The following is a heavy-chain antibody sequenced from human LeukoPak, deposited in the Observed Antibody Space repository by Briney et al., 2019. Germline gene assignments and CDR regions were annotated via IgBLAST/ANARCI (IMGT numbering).Heavy chain of an antibody. J-gene: IGHJ4*02. D-gene: IGHD1-26*01. V-gene: IGHV4-59*08. CDR3: ARLPRDRGSPLDY. CDR2: IYYSGST. Sequence: PSETLSLTCTVSGGSISSYYWSWIRQPPGKGLEWIGYIYYSGSTNYNPSLKSRVTISVDTSKNQFSLKLSSVTAADTAVYYCARLPRDRGSPLDYWGQGTLVTVSS. CDR1: GGSISSYY.